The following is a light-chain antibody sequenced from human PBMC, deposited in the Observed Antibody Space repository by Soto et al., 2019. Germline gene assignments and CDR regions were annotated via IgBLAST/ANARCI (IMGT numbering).Light chain of an antibody. CDR2: EGS. CDR1: SSDVGVYNL. Sequence: QSALTQPASVSGSPGQSITISCTGTSSDVGVYNLVSWYQHHPGKAPKLMIYEGSKRPSGVSNRFSGSKSGNTASLTISGLQAEDEADYYCCSYAGSYVFGIGTKVTVL. V-gene: IGLV2-23*01. CDR3: CSYAGSYV. J-gene: IGLJ1*01.